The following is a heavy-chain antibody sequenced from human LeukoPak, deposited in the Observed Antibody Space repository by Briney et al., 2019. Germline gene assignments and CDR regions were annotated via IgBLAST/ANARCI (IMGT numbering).Heavy chain of an antibody. D-gene: IGHD5-18*01. V-gene: IGHV4-39*01. CDR3: ARNHTHEGYGYYFDY. CDR1: GDSISSSISY. Sequence: SDPLSLPCTVSGDSISSSISYWGWIRQPPGKGLEWIGSIYYSGSTHYNPSLKSRVFISVDTSKNQFSLKLSSVTAADTAVYYCARNHTHEGYGYYFDYWGQGTLITVSS. J-gene: IGHJ4*02. CDR2: IYYSGST.